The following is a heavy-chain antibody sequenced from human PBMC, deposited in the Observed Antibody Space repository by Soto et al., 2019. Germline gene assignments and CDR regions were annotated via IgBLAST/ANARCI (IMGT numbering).Heavy chain of an antibody. Sequence: QVQLVESGGGVVQPGRSLRLSCAASGFTFSSYGMHWVRQAPGKGLEWVAVIWYDGSNKYYADSVKGRFTISRDNSXNTLYLQMNSLRAEDTAVYYCARDPVRWLQFPPDYWGQGTLVTVSS. CDR2: IWYDGSNK. CDR1: GFTFSSYG. D-gene: IGHD5-12*01. CDR3: ARDPVRWLQFPPDY. V-gene: IGHV3-33*01. J-gene: IGHJ4*02.